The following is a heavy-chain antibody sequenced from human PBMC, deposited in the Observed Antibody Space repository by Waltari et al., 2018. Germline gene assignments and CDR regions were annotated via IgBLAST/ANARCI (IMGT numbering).Heavy chain of an antibody. J-gene: IGHJ3*02. Sequence: QVQLQQWGAGLLKPSETLSLTCAVYGGSFSGYSWSWIRQPPGKGLEWIGEINHSGSTNYNPSLKSRVTISVDTSKNQFSLKLSSVTAADTAVYYCARGISTDAFDIWGQGTMVTVSS. CDR2: INHSGST. CDR3: ARGISTDAFDI. V-gene: IGHV4-34*01. D-gene: IGHD3-3*02. CDR1: GGSFSGYS.